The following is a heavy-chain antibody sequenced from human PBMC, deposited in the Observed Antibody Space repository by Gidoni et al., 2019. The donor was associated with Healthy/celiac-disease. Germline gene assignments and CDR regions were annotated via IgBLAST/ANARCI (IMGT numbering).Heavy chain of an antibody. D-gene: IGHD6-13*01. V-gene: IGHV4-34*01. Sequence: QVQLQPWGAGLLKPSETLSLTCAVYGGSFSGYYWSWIRPPPGKGLELIGEINHMGSTNYNPSLKSRVTISVDTSKNQFSLKLSSLTAADTAVYYCARIIAAAGKDYWGQGTLVTVSS. CDR2: INHMGST. CDR3: ARIIAAAGKDY. J-gene: IGHJ4*02. CDR1: GGSFSGYY.